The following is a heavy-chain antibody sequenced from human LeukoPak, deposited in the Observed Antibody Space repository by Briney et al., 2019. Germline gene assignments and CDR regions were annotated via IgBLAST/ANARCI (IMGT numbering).Heavy chain of an antibody. Sequence: SETLSLTCAVSGGSISSSNWWSWVRQPPGKGLEWIGEIYHSGSTNYNPSLKSRVTISVDKSKNQFSLKLSSVTAADTAVYYCASGDPYSSGWPDAFDIWGQGTMVTVSS. CDR2: IYHSGST. J-gene: IGHJ3*02. CDR3: ASGDPYSSGWPDAFDI. CDR1: GGSISSSNW. D-gene: IGHD6-19*01. V-gene: IGHV4-4*02.